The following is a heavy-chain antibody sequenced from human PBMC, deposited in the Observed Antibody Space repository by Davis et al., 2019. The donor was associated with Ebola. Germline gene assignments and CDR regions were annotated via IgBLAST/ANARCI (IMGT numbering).Heavy chain of an antibody. D-gene: IGHD1-7*01. Sequence: ASVKVSCKASGYTFTSYDVNWVRQATGQGLDGMGWMNPNSGNTGYAQKFQGRVTITRNTSINTAYMELNSLRSEDTAVYYCARGRDNWNYADMDVWGKGTTVTVSS. CDR1: GYTFTSYD. J-gene: IGHJ6*03. CDR2: MNPNSGNT. CDR3: ARGRDNWNYADMDV. V-gene: IGHV1-8*01.